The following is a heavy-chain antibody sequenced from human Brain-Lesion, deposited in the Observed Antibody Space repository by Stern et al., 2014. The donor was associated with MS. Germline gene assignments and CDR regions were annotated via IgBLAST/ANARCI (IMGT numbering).Heavy chain of an antibody. CDR1: GASISNTQW. CDR2: IYQSGSA. CDR3: ARDPRRGGLSGYYHGMDV. V-gene: IGHV4-4*02. Sequence: VQLLESGPGLVKPSGTLSLTCAVSGASISNTQWWTWVRQSPGKGLEWIGEIYQSGSANYNPSLRSRVTISVDRSKNSFSLKLTSVTAADTAVYYCARDPRRGGLSGYYHGMDVWGQGTTVTVSS. J-gene: IGHJ6*02. D-gene: IGHD3-10*01.